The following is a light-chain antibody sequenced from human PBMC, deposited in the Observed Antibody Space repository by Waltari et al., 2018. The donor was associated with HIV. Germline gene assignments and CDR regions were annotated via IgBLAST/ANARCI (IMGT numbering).Light chain of an antibody. V-gene: IGKV3-15*01. CDR2: EAA. Sequence: EIVMTQSPPTLSVSPGQRVTLSCTVSQSISAKVAWYQQRPGQAPRLLIYEAATRPTGIPARFSGSGSGTEFTLTISSLQSEDFATYFCQQYDSGPRGITFGQGTMLEI. CDR1: QSISAK. J-gene: IGKJ2*01. CDR3: QQYDSGPRGIT.